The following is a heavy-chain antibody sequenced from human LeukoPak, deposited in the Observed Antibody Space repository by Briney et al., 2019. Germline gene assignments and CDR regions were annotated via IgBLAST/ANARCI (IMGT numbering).Heavy chain of an antibody. D-gene: IGHD3-16*02. CDR2: IIPIFGTA. CDR1: GGTFSSYA. V-gene: IGHV1-69*13. J-gene: IGHJ4*02. Sequence: ASVKVSCKASGGTFSSYAISWVRQAPGQGLEWMGGIIPIFGTANYAQKFQGRVTITADESTSTAYMELSSLRSEDTAVYYCARGDDYVWGSYLDWGQGTLVTVSS. CDR3: ARGDDYVWGSYLD.